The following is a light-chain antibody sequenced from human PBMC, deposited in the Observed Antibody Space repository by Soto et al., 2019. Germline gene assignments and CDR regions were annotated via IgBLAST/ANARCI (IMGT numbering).Light chain of an antibody. J-gene: IGKJ2*01. Sequence: DIQMTQSPSVVSASVGDTVTVTCRASQGITTFLAWVRQRPGRVPERLIYGASSLQSGVPSRFSGRGSGTEFTLPLSSLQPEDFGIYYCLQHNSYPYTFGPGTKLEIK. CDR3: LQHNSYPYT. CDR2: GAS. V-gene: IGKV1-17*03. CDR1: QGITTF.